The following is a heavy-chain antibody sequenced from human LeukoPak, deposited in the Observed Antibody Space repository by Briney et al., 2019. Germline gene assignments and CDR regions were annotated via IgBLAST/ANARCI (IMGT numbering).Heavy chain of an antibody. CDR2: ISTSYSGI. J-gene: IGHJ4*02. D-gene: IGHD2-2*01. CDR3: ARAYCSSITCFE. CDR1: GFIVSRYS. V-gene: IGHV3-48*01. Sequence: GGSLRLSCAASGFIVSRYSMTWVRQAPGKGLEWVSSISTSYSGIYYADSVKGRFTISRDNAKNSLYLQMDSPRADDTAVYYCARAYCSSITCFEWGQGTLVTVSS.